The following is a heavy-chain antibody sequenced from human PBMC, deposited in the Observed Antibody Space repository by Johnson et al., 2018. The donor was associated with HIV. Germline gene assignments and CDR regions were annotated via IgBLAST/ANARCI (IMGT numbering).Heavy chain of an antibody. CDR3: ASDSSSWYGSAFDI. D-gene: IGHD6-13*01. CDR2: ISRNSGSM. Sequence: EVQLVESGGGLVQPGRSLRLSCAASGFIFEEFSMHWVRQAPGKGLEWVSGISRNSGSMVYADSVKGRFTISRDNSKNTLYLQMNSLRAEDTAVYYCASDSSSWYGSAFDIWGQGTMVTVSS. J-gene: IGHJ3*02. CDR1: GFIFEEFS. V-gene: IGHV3-9*01.